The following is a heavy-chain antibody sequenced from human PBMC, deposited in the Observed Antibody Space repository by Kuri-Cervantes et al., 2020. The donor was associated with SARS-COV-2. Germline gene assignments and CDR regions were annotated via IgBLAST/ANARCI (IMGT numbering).Heavy chain of an antibody. CDR1: GYTFTSYG. CDR2: ISAYNGNT. CDR3: AREVGTYYDFWSGDWAFDI. J-gene: IGHJ3*02. V-gene: IGHV1-18*01. D-gene: IGHD3-3*01. Sequence: GGSLRLSCKASGYTFTSYGISWVRQAPGQGLEWMGWISAYNGNTNYAQKLQGRVTMTSDTSTSTAYMELRSLRSDDTAVYYCAREVGTYYDFWSGDWAFDIWGQGTMVTVSS.